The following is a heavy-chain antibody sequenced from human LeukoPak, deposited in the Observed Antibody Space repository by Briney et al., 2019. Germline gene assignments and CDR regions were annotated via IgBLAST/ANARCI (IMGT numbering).Heavy chain of an antibody. Sequence: SETLSLTCNVSGGSISSFYWSWIRQPPGKGLEWIGYIYYRGSTNYNPSLQSRVTISVDTSKNQFSLRLSSVTAADTAVYYCASVYDTSGYYGGAFDYWGQGTLVTVSS. CDR1: GGSISSFY. V-gene: IGHV4-59*08. CDR2: IYYRGST. CDR3: ASVYDTSGYYGGAFDY. J-gene: IGHJ4*02. D-gene: IGHD3-22*01.